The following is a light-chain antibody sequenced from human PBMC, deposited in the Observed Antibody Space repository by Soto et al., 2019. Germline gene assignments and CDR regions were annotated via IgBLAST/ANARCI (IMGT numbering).Light chain of an antibody. Sequence: QSALTQPASVSGSLGQSITFSCTGTRSDVGGYNLVSWYQQHPDKVPKLIIYEDTKRPSGVSSRFSGSKSGNTASLTIAGLQAEDEADYHCCSFAGRSTFVFGGGTKVTVL. CDR1: RSDVGGYNL. V-gene: IGLV2-23*02. CDR2: EDT. J-gene: IGLJ3*02. CDR3: CSFAGRSTFV.